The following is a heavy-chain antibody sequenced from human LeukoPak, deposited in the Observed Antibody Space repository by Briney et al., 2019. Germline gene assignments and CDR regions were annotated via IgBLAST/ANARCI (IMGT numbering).Heavy chain of an antibody. J-gene: IGHJ4*02. Sequence: SGGSLRLSCEASGFTFSSYAMYWVRQAPGKGLEWVSGISGSGGSTYYADSVKGRFTISRDNSKNTLYLQMNSLRAEDTAVYYCARLFNDYGDLFDYWGQGTLVTVSS. CDR3: ARLFNDYGDLFDY. D-gene: IGHD4-17*01. CDR1: GFTFSSYA. CDR2: ISGSGGST. V-gene: IGHV3-23*01.